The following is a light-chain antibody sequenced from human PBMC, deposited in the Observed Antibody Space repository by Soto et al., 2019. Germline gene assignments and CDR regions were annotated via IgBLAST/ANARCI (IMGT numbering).Light chain of an antibody. CDR3: QQYENLPT. J-gene: IGKJ1*01. CDR2: DAS. V-gene: IGKV1-33*01. CDR1: QNINNY. Sequence: DIQMTQNPSTLSTSVGDRVTITCQASQNINNYLNWYQQKPGRAPKLLIYDASNLEAGVPSRFRGSGSGTDFTFTISRLQPEDIATYYCQQYENLPTFGQGTKVDVK.